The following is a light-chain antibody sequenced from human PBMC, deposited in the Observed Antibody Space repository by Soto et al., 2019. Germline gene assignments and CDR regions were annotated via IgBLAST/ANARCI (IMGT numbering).Light chain of an antibody. CDR2: VAS. V-gene: IGKV3-20*01. CDR1: QSVNSNY. Sequence: EIVLTQSPGTLSLSPGERATLSRRASQSVNSNYLAWYQQKPGQAPRLLIYVASSRATGIPDRFSGSGSGTDFTLTISRLEPEDFAVYYCQQYGSSPETFGQGTKV. CDR3: QQYGSSPET. J-gene: IGKJ1*01.